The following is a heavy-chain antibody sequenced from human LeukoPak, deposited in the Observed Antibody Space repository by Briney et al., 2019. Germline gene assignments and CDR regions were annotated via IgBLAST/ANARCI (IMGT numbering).Heavy chain of an antibody. CDR3: ARLYSSSWPLYYYYYYMDV. CDR1: GYTLTSYG. CDR2: ISAYNGNT. D-gene: IGHD6-13*01. V-gene: IGHV1-18*01. J-gene: IGHJ6*03. Sequence: GASVTVSCKASGYTLTSYGISWVRQAPGQGLEWMGWISAYNGNTNYAQKLKGRVTMTTDTSTSTAYMELRSLRSDDTAVYYCARLYSSSWPLYYYYYYMDVWGKGTTVTVSS.